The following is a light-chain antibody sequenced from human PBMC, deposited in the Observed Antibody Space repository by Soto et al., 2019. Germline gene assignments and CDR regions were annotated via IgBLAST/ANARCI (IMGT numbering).Light chain of an antibody. Sequence: QSVLTQPASVSGSPGQSITISCTGTSSDVGGYNFVSWYQQHPGKAPKPMIDEVTDRPSGVSNRFSGSKSGSTASLTISGLQAEDEADYYCSSYTSRNTLAFGGGTKVTVL. J-gene: IGLJ2*01. CDR2: EVT. V-gene: IGLV2-14*01. CDR1: SSDVGGYNF. CDR3: SSYTSRNTLA.